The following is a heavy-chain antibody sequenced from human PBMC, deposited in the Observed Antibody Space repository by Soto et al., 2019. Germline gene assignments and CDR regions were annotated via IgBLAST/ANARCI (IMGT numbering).Heavy chain of an antibody. J-gene: IGHJ4*02. CDR3: AKGRDSTLLRWQYFDN. Sequence: GGSLRLSCAVSGFTFSLYGMHWVRQAPGKGLEWVAFISYEGRNKYYADSVKGRFTISRDNSKNTLSLQMESLRPEDTAVYYCAKGRDSTLLRWQYFDNWGQGTQVTVSS. CDR1: GFTFSLYG. CDR2: ISYEGRNK. D-gene: IGHD2-15*01. V-gene: IGHV3-30*18.